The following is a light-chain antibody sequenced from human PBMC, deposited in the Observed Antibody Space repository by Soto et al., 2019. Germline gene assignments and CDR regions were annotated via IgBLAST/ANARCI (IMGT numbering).Light chain of an antibody. J-gene: IGKJ3*01. CDR2: DAS. CDR3: QYHDDH. CDR1: QYISTW. V-gene: IGKV1-5*01. Sequence: SPSTLSASVGDRVTLTCRASQYISTWLAWYQQKPGKAPKLLIHDASSLQSGVPSRFSGRGSGTEFTLTITSLQPDDFATYYCQYHDDHFGPGTKGISN.